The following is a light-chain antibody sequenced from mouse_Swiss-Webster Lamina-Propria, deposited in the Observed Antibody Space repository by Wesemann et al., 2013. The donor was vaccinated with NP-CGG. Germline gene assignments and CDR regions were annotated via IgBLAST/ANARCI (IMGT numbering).Light chain of an antibody. Sequence: DIVMTQSQKFMSTSVGDRVSVTCKASQNVGTNVAWYQQKPGQSPKLLIYWASTRHTGVPDRFTGSGSGTDYTLTISSVQAEDLALYYCQQHYSTPLTFGAGTKLELK. CDR3: QQHYSTPLT. CDR1: QNVGTN. J-gene: IGKJ5*01. CDR2: WAS. V-gene: IGKV6-25*01.